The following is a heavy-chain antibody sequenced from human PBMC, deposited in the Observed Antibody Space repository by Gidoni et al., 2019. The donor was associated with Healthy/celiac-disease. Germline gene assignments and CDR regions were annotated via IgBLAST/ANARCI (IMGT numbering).Heavy chain of an antibody. Sequence: QVQLLQSGAEVKKPGASVKVSCKASGYTFTSYDINWVRQATGQGLEWMGWMNPNSSNTGYAQKFQGRVTMTRNTSISTAYMELSSLRSEDTAVYYCARGVVGAPRPPYYFDYWGQGTLVTVSS. CDR2: MNPNSSNT. V-gene: IGHV1-8*01. D-gene: IGHD1-26*01. J-gene: IGHJ4*02. CDR3: ARGVVGAPRPPYYFDY. CDR1: GYTFTSYD.